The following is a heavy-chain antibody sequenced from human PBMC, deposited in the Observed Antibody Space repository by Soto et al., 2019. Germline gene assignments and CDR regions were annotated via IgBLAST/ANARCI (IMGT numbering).Heavy chain of an antibody. Sequence: ETRSVTCTVSGVSTNDYYWTLIRQPPGKGLEWIGYLFYTGSTNYNPSLKSRVTISGDTSKNQFSLKLYSITPADTAVYYCAIATLAAAKPQFDYSGQGILVTV. J-gene: IGHJ4*02. V-gene: IGHV4-59*13. CDR2: LFYTGST. CDR1: GVSTNDYY. D-gene: IGHD6-13*01. CDR3: AIATLAAAKPQFDY.